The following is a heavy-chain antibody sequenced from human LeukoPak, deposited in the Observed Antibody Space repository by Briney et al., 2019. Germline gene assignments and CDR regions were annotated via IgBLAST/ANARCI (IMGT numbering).Heavy chain of an antibody. V-gene: IGHV4-39*07. CDR2: IYYSGST. J-gene: IGHJ4*02. D-gene: IGHD3-16*01. CDR3: ARDLGDYVWGSYGYFDY. Sequence: SETLSLTCTVSGGSIGSSSYYWGWVRQPPGKGLEWIGSIYYSGSTYYNPSLKSRVTISVDTSKNQFSLKLSSVTAADTAVYYCARDLGDYVWGSYGYFDYWGQGTLVTVSS. CDR1: GGSIGSSSYY.